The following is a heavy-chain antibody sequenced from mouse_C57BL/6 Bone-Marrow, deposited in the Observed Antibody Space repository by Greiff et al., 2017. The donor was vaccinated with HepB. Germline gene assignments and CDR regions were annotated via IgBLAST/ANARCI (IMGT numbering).Heavy chain of an antibody. V-gene: IGHV1-81*01. D-gene: IGHD1-1*01. CDR1: GYTFTSYG. CDR2: IYPRSGNT. J-gene: IGHJ4*01. Sequence: QVQLKQSGAELARPGASVKLSCKASGYTFTSYGISWVKQRTGQGLEWIGEIYPRSGNTYYNEKFKGKATLTADKSSSTAYMELRSLTSEDSAVYFCARGVTKVVARYAMDYWGQGTSVTVSS. CDR3: ARGVTKVVARYAMDY.